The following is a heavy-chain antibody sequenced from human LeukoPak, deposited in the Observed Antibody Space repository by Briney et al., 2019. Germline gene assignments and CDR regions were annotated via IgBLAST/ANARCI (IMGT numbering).Heavy chain of an antibody. CDR1: GFTFSSYG. V-gene: IGHV3-23*01. J-gene: IGHJ1*01. CDR2: ISGSGGST. Sequence: GGTLRLSCAASGFTFSSYGMSWVRQAPGKGLEWVSAISGSGGSTYYADSVKGRFTISRDNSKNTLYLQMNSLRAEDTAVYYCAKDSIAAVAGTDFQHWGQGTLVTVSS. CDR3: AKDSIAAVAGTDFQH. D-gene: IGHD6-19*01.